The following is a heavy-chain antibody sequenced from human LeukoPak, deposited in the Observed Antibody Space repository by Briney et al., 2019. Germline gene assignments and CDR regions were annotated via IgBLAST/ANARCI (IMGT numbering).Heavy chain of an antibody. J-gene: IGHJ3*02. CDR3: AVEGFDI. V-gene: IGHV3-23*01. Sequence: GGSLRLSCAGSGFTFSNYAMNWVRQAPGKGLEWVSTISGTGGRTYYADSVKGRFTISRDNSKNTLYLQMSSLRAEDTAVYYCAVEGFDIWGHGTMVTVSS. CDR2: ISGTGGRT. D-gene: IGHD1-1*01. CDR1: GFTFSNYA.